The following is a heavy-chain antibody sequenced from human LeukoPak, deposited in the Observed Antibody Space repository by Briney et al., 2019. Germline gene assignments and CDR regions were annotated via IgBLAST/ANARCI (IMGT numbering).Heavy chain of an antibody. J-gene: IGHJ6*03. CDR1: GYTFTSYY. CDR2: INPSGGST. Sequence: GASVKVSCKASGYTFTSYYMHWVRQAPGQGLEWMGIINPSGGSTSYAQKFQGRVTITADKSTSTAYMELSSLRSEDTAVYYCARVGYSSSSTLYYYYYMDVWGKGTTVTVSS. V-gene: IGHV1-46*01. CDR3: ARVGYSSSSTLYYYYYMDV. D-gene: IGHD6-6*01.